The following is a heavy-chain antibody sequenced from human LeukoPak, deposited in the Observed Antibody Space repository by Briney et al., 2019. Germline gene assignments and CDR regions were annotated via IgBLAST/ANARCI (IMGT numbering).Heavy chain of an antibody. J-gene: IGHJ4*02. Sequence: ASVKVSCKASGYTFTDYYIHWVRQAPGQGLEWMGWINPNSGGTNSAQKFQGWVTMTTDTSTSTAYMELRRLRSDDTAVYYCARFASVAHFDNWGQGTLVTVSS. CDR1: GYTFTDYY. D-gene: IGHD5-12*01. CDR2: INPNSGGT. V-gene: IGHV1-2*04. CDR3: ARFASVAHFDN.